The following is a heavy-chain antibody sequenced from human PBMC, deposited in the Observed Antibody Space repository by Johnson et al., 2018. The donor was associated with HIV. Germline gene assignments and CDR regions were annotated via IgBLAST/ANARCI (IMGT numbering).Heavy chain of an antibody. Sequence: VESGGGVVQPGRSLRLSCAASGFTFDDYAMHWVRQAPGKGLEWVSGISWNSGSIGYVDSVKGRFTISRDNAKNSLYLQMNSLRVEDTAVYFCARDLPYCSVGLCQTDAFDIWGQGTMVTVSS. CDR1: GFTFDDYA. J-gene: IGHJ3*02. CDR3: ARDLPYCSVGLCQTDAFDI. V-gene: IGHV3-9*01. D-gene: IGHD2-15*01. CDR2: ISWNSGSI.